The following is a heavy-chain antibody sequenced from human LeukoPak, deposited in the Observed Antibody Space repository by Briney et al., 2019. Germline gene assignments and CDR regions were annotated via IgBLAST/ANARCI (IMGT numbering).Heavy chain of an antibody. CDR1: GFTFRDYS. D-gene: IGHD6-19*01. V-gene: IGHV3-23*01. CDR2: IARDDYT. CDR3: VKERDRGTDVADDCDF. Sequence: PGASLLLSCVASGFTFRDYSMAWVRQVPGGGLEGVSAIARDDYTVYPDPLKGRFTISRDNSRNTLYLQMNGLRAEDTAVYYCVKERDRGTDVADDCDFWGQGTLVTVSS. J-gene: IGHJ4*02.